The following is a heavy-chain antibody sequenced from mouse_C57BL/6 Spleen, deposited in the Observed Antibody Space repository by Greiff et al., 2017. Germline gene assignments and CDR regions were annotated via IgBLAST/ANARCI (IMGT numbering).Heavy chain of an antibody. CDR2: ISSGGSYT. D-gene: IGHD1-3*01. Sequence: EVKLMESGGDLVKPGGSLKLSCAASGFTFSSYGMSWVRQTPDKRLEWVATISSGGSYTYYPDSVKGRFTISRDNAKNTQYLQMSSLKSEDTAMYYCARHLTPRGYFEVWGTGTTVTVAS. CDR1: GFTFSSYG. J-gene: IGHJ1*03. V-gene: IGHV5-6*01. CDR3: ARHLTPRGYFEV.